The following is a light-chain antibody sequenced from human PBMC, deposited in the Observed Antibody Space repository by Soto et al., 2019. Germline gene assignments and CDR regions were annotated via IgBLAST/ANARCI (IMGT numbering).Light chain of an antibody. J-gene: IGKJ4*01. V-gene: IGKV3-20*01. CDR1: QSLRSTF. Sequence: EIVLTQSPGTLSLSPGDNDTLSCRTSQSLRSTFVAWYHVKPDQAPRLLIYGASARANGIPDRFSGSGSGTDFTLTISRVEPEDVAVYYCQQYGTSSEATFGGGTKVDIK. CDR3: QQYGTSSEAT. CDR2: GAS.